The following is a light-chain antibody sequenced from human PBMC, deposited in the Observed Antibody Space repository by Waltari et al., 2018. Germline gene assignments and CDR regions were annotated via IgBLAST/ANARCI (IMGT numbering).Light chain of an antibody. CDR3: QHANSYLIS. J-gene: IGKJ5*01. V-gene: IGKV1D-12*01. CDR2: AAS. Sequence: DIQMTQSPSSVSASVGDTVTITCRASQGITSWLAWYQQKPGKAPNLMIYAASSLHSGVPSRFSGSGSGTDFTLTISSLQPEDFATYYCQHANSYLISFGQGTRLEIK. CDR1: QGITSW.